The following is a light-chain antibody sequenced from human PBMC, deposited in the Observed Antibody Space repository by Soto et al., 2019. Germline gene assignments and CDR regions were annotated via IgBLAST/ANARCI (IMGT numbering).Light chain of an antibody. Sequence: ELTQPPSVSVSPGQTARITCSGDALPKQYAYWYQQKPGQAPVVVIYKDNERPSGIPERFSGSTSGTTVTLTISGVQAEDEADYFCQSSDSSGRYPYVFGTGTKVTVL. CDR1: ALPKQY. J-gene: IGLJ1*01. V-gene: IGLV3-25*02. CDR3: QSSDSSGRYPYV. CDR2: KDN.